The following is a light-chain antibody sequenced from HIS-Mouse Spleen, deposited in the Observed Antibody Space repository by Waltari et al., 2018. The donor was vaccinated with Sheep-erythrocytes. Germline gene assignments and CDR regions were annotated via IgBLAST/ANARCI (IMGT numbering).Light chain of an antibody. CDR2: DVS. CDR1: SSDVGCYNY. Sequence: QSALTQPRSLSGSPGQSVTISCTGTSSDVGCYNYVSWYQQYPGKAPKLMIYDVSKRPSGVPDRFSGSKSGNTASLTISGLQAEDEADYYCCSYAGSYNHVFATGTKVTVL. CDR3: CSYAGSYNHV. V-gene: IGLV2-11*01. J-gene: IGLJ1*01.